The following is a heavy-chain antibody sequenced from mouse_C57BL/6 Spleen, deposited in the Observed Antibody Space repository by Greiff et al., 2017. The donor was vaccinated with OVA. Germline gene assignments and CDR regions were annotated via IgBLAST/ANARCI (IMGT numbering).Heavy chain of an antibody. Sequence: QVQLQQPGAELVKPGASVKMSCKASGYTFTSYWITWVKQRPGQGLEWIGDIYPGSGSTNYNEKFKSKATLTVDTSSSTAYMQLSSLTSEDSAVYYGARSGYDYEGFDYWGQGTTLTVSS. J-gene: IGHJ2*01. V-gene: IGHV1-55*01. D-gene: IGHD2-4*01. CDR3: ARSGYDYEGFDY. CDR1: GYTFTSYW. CDR2: IYPGSGST.